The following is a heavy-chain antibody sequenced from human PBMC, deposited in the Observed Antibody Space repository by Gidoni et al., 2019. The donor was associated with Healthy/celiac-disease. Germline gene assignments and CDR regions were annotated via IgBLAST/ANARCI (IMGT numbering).Heavy chain of an antibody. Sequence: QVQLQESGPGLVKPSGTLSLTCAVSGGSISSSNWWRWVRQPPGKGQEWIGEIYHSGSTNYDPSLKSRVTISVDKSKNQFSLKLSSVTAADTAVYYCARKDITRGRGVIGDAFDIWGQGTMVTVSS. V-gene: IGHV4-4*02. D-gene: IGHD3-10*01. CDR1: GGSISSSNW. CDR2: IYHSGST. CDR3: ARKDITRGRGVIGDAFDI. J-gene: IGHJ3*02.